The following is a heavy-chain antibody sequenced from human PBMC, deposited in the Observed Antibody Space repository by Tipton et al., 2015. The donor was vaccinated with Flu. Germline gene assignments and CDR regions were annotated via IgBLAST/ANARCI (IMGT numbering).Heavy chain of an antibody. V-gene: IGHV3-30*18. D-gene: IGHD3-22*01. CDR1: GFTFSSYG. J-gene: IGHJ4*02. Sequence: SLRLSCAASGFTFSSYGMHWVRQAPGKGLEWVAVISYDGSNKYYADSVKGRFTISRDNSKNTLYLQMNSLRAEDTAVYYCAKDCCPGRYYDSSGYYCDYWGQGTLVTVSS. CDR2: ISYDGSNK. CDR3: AKDCCPGRYYDSSGYYCDY.